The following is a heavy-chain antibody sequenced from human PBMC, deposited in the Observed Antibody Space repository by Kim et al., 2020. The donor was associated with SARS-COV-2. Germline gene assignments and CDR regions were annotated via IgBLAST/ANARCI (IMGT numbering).Heavy chain of an antibody. CDR3: TRFDGRLDVRMWFGESIGNQVDAFDI. CDR2: IRSKAYGGTT. D-gene: IGHD3-10*01. Sequence: GGSLRLSCTASGFTFGDYAMSWFRQAPGKGLEWVGFIRSKAYGGTTEYAASVKGRFTISRDDSKSIAYLQMNSLKTEDTAVYYCTRFDGRLDVRMWFGESIGNQVDAFDIWGQGTMVTVSS. V-gene: IGHV3-49*03. J-gene: IGHJ3*02. CDR1: GFTFGDYA.